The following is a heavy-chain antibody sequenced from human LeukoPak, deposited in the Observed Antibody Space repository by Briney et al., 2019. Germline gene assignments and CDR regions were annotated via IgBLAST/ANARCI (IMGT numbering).Heavy chain of an antibody. Sequence: PSETLSLTCTVSGGSISSYSWSWIRQPPGKGLEWIGYTYYSGSPNYNTSLTSRVTISVDTPKNQFSLTLSSVTAADTAVYYCAISTEGGYSYGYFYYYYMDVWGKGTTVTISS. D-gene: IGHD5-18*01. V-gene: IGHV4-59*01. CDR3: AISTEGGYSYGYFYYYYMDV. CDR1: GGSISSYS. J-gene: IGHJ6*03. CDR2: TYYSGSP.